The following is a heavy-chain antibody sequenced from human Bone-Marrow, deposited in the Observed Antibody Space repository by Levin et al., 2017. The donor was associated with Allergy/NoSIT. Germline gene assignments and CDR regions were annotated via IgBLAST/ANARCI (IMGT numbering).Heavy chain of an antibody. J-gene: IGHJ6*02. CDR2: IYYSGST. Sequence: SETLSLTCTVSGGSISSGDYYWSWIRQPPGKGLEWIGYIYYSGSTYYNPSLKSRVTISVDTSKNQFSLKLSSVTAADTAVYYCARDGWQQPPLYYYYGMDVWGQGTTVTVSS. V-gene: IGHV4-30-4*01. CDR1: GGSISSGDYY. CDR3: ARDGWQQPPLYYYYGMDV. D-gene: IGHD6-13*01.